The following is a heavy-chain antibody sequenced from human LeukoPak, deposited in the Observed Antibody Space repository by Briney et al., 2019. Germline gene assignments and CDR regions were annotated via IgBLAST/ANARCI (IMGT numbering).Heavy chain of an antibody. D-gene: IGHD5-18*01. CDR1: GFTFSSYA. CDR3: ARDPSGYPYYFDY. Sequence: GGSLRLSCAASGFTFSSYAMRWVRQAPGKGLEWVAVILYDGDNKYYADSVKGRFTISRDNSKNTLYLQMNSLSAEDTAVYYCARDPSGYPYYFDYWGQGTLVTVSS. V-gene: IGHV3-30*04. J-gene: IGHJ4*02. CDR2: ILYDGDNK.